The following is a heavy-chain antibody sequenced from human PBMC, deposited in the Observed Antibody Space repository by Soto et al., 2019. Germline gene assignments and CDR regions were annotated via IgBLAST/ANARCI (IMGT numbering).Heavy chain of an antibody. J-gene: IGHJ4*02. D-gene: IGHD6-19*01. CDR1: GGSISNYY. CDR3: VSHRNYIVVSGSYFDY. CDR2: IYYSGST. Sequence: PSETLSLTCTVSGGSISNYYWTWIRQPPGKGLEWIGYIYYSGSTNYNPSLKSRVTISVDTSKNQFSLKLTSMTAADTAVYFCVSHRNYIVVSGSYFDYWSQGTLVTVSS. V-gene: IGHV4-59*08.